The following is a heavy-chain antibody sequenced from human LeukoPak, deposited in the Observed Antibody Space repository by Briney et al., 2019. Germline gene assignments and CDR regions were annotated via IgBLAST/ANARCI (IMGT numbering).Heavy chain of an antibody. CDR1: GYTFTSYG. V-gene: IGHV1-18*01. Sequence: GASVKVSCKASGYTFTSYGISWVRQAPGQGLEWMGWISAYNGNTNYAQKLQGRVTMTTDTSTSTAYMELRSLGSDDTAVYYCARGPTYYYDSSGYADDYWGQGTLVTVSS. CDR2: ISAYNGNT. CDR3: ARGPTYYYDSSGYADDY. D-gene: IGHD3-22*01. J-gene: IGHJ4*02.